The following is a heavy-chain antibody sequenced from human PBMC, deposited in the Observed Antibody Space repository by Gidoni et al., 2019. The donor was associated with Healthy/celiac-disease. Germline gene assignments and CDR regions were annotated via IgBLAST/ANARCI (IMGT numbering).Heavy chain of an antibody. Sequence: QVHLQPLGAVLFKPSETVSVTCAVHAGSFRGYYWCWIRQPPGKGLEWIGEITHSGSTNYYPSSMSRVTISVETTKNQFSLKLSTVPAADTAVYYCAREPITLGVGYAVDIWGQGTMVTVSS. CDR2: ITHSGST. CDR1: AGSFRGYY. J-gene: IGHJ3*02. D-gene: IGHD3-10*01. CDR3: AREPITLGVGYAVDI. V-gene: IGHV4-34*01.